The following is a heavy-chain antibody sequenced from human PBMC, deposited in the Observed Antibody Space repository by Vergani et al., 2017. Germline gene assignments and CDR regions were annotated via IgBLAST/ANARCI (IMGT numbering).Heavy chain of an antibody. CDR2: ISWISGSI. CDR3: AKSGGSWYLDY. Sequence: EVQLVESGGGLVQPGRSLRLSCAASGFTFDDYAMHWVRQAPGKGLEWVSGISWISGSIGYADSVKGRFTISRDNAKNSLYLQMNSLRAEDTALYYCAKSGGSWYLDYWGQGTLVTVSS. V-gene: IGHV3-9*01. CDR1: GFTFDDYA. D-gene: IGHD6-13*01. J-gene: IGHJ4*02.